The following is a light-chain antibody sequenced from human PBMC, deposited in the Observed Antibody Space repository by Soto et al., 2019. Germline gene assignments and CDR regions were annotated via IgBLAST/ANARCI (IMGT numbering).Light chain of an antibody. J-gene: IGKJ1*01. CDR1: QSLTRN. V-gene: IGKV3-15*01. CDR2: GAS. Sequence: EIVMTQSPATLSVCPGERDTLSCRASQSLTRNLAWYQHKPGQSPRLLIYGASARATGIPDRFSGSGSGTEFTLTISSLQSEDFAFYYCQQFHYWWTFGQGTKVDIK. CDR3: QQFHYWWT.